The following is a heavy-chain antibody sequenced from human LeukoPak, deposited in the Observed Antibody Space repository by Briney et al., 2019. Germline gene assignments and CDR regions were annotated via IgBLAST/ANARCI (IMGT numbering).Heavy chain of an antibody. CDR2: VYHTGST. D-gene: IGHD3-10*01. CDR1: GYSISRGYY. CDR3: ARAGWIITSGIDY. Sequence: PSETLSLTCAVSGYSISRGYYWALIRQPPGKGLEWIGTVYHTGSTYYNPSLDSRVTISVDTSKNEFSLHLKSVTAADTAVYYCARAGWIITSGIDYWGEGALVTVSS. J-gene: IGHJ4*02. V-gene: IGHV4-38-2*01.